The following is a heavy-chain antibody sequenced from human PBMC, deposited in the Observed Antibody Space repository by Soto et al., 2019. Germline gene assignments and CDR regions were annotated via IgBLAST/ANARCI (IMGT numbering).Heavy chain of an antibody. D-gene: IGHD6-19*01. CDR1: GGSISSYY. V-gene: IGHV4-59*08. CDR3: ASHHHNSSGSLIN. CDR2: IYYSGST. J-gene: IGHJ4*02. Sequence: PSETLSLTCTVSGGSISSYYWSWIRQPPGKGLEWIGYIYYSGSTNYNPSLKSRVTISVDTSKNQFSLKLSSVTAADTAVYYCASHHHNSSGSLINWGQGTLVTVSS.